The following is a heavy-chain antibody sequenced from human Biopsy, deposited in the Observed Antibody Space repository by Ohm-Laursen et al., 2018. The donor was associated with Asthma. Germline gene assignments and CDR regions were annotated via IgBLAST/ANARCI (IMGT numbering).Heavy chain of an antibody. Sequence: ESLKISCNASGYIFTSYWIGWVRQMPGKGLEWMGIIFPGDSDTIYSPSFQGQVTISADKSISTAYLQRSSLKASDTAIYYCARLAYGSGSFFDFWGQGTLITVAS. CDR1: GYIFTSYW. CDR2: IFPGDSDT. CDR3: ARLAYGSGSFFDF. J-gene: IGHJ4*02. D-gene: IGHD3-10*01. V-gene: IGHV5-51*01.